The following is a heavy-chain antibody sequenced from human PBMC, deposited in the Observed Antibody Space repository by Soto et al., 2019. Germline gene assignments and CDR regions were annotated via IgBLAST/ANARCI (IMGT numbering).Heavy chain of an antibody. CDR3: ARTIWSGYYTTEYYFDY. D-gene: IGHD3-3*01. CDR1: GYTFTGYY. Sequence: QVQLVQSGAEVKKPGASVKVSCKASGYTFTGYYMHWVRQAPGQGLEWMGWINPNSGGTNYAQKFQGWVTMTRDTSISTAYMELSRLRSDDTAVYYCARTIWSGYYTTEYYFDYWGQGTLVTVSS. V-gene: IGHV1-2*04. J-gene: IGHJ4*02. CDR2: INPNSGGT.